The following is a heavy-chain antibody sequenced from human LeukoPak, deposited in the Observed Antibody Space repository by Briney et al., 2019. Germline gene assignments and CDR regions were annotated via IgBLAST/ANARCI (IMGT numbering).Heavy chain of an antibody. CDR2: ISHDGKTK. CDR1: GFTFSNYG. V-gene: IGHV3-30*18. J-gene: IGHJ4*02. CDR3: AKDPHDLGMSNGFDY. Sequence: AGGSLRLSCAGSGFTFSNYGIHWVRQAPGKGLEWVAVISHDGKTKYYADSVKGRFSLSRDNSRNTLYLQMNSLRVEDTAVYYCAKDPHDLGMSNGFDYWGQGTLVTVSS. D-gene: IGHD3-16*01.